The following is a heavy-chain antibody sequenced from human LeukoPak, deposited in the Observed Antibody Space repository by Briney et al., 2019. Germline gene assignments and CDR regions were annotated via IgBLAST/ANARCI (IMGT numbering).Heavy chain of an antibody. CDR2: IYHSGST. CDR3: ARQGGSSSPYYYYYMDV. J-gene: IGHJ6*03. V-gene: IGHV4-38-2*01. CDR1: GYSISSGYY. D-gene: IGHD6-13*01. Sequence: SETLSLTCAVSGYSISSGYYWGWIRQPPGKGLEWFGCIYHSGSTHYNPSLKSRLTISVDTSKNLFSLKLSSVTAADTAVYYCARQGGSSSPYYYYYMDVWGKGTTVTVSS.